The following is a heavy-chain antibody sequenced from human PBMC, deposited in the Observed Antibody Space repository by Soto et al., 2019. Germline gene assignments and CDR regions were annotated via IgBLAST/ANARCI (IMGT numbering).Heavy chain of an antibody. J-gene: IGHJ4*02. D-gene: IGHD2-2*01. CDR3: ARDMQADY. Sequence: QVQLVQSGAEVKKPGASVKVSCKASGYTFTSYAMHLVHQAPGQRLEWMGWINAGNGNTKYSQKFQGRVTITRDTSASTAYMELRSLRSEFTDVYYYARDMQADYWGQRRLVTVS. CDR2: INAGNGNT. V-gene: IGHV1-3*01. CDR1: GYTFTSYA.